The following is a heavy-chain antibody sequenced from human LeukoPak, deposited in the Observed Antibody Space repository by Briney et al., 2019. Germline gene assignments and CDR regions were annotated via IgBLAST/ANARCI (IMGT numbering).Heavy chain of an antibody. CDR1: GYSISSGYY. CDR2: IYHSGST. Sequence: SETLSLTCTVSGYSISSGYYWGWIRQPPGKGLEWIGSIYHSGSTYYNPSLKSRVTISVDTSKNQFSLKLSSVTAADTAVYYCAREASYDSSGYYPPFDYWGQGTLVTVSS. CDR3: AREASYDSSGYYPPFDY. J-gene: IGHJ4*02. D-gene: IGHD3-22*01. V-gene: IGHV4-38-2*02.